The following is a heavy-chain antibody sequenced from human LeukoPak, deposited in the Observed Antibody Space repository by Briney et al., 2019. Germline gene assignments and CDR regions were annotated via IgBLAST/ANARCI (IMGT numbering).Heavy chain of an antibody. Sequence: GGSLRLSCAASGFTFSSYSMNWVRQAPGKGLKWVSTITTGDGNTYYADSVKGRFTVSRDDSKNTLYLQMNSLRAEDTAVYYCARILDYYYGMAVWGQGTTVTVSS. V-gene: IGHV3-21*01. CDR2: ITTGDGNT. CDR1: GFTFSSYS. J-gene: IGHJ6*02. CDR3: ARILDYYYGMAV.